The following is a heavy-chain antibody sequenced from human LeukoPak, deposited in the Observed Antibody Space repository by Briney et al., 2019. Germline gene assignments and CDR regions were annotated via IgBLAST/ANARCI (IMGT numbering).Heavy chain of an antibody. CDR3: ASQEVGATTRVFDY. J-gene: IGHJ4*02. V-gene: IGHV4-59*12. Sequence: SETLSLTCTVSGGSISSYFCSWIRQPPGKGLEWIGYIYYSGSTNYNPSLESRVTISVDTSKNQFSLRLNSVTAADTAVYYCASQEVGATTRVFDYWGQGTLVTVSS. CDR2: IYYSGST. CDR1: GGSISSYF. D-gene: IGHD1-26*01.